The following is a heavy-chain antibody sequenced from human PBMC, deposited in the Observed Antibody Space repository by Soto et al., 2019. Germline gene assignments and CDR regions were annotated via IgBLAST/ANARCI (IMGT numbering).Heavy chain of an antibody. V-gene: IGHV4-39*01. J-gene: IGHJ5*02. D-gene: IGHD2-15*01. CDR1: GGSTISSTHY. Sequence: SETLSLTCTVSGGSTISSTHYWGWIRQPPGKGLEWIGTIYYSGSTYYSPSLKSRVTISVDTSKNQFSMKLTSVTAADTAVYYFASQLGVGVVAAATRSGSFDPWGQGTLVIVSS. CDR3: ASQLGVGVVAAATRSGSFDP. CDR2: IYYSGST.